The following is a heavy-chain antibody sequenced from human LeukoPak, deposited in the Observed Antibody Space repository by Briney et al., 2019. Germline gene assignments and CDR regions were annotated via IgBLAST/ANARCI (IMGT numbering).Heavy chain of an antibody. CDR1: GXSFTSYC. CDR2: IDPSDSYN. J-gene: IGHJ3*02. Sequence: GESLKISFKGSGXSFTSYCISWVRQMPGKDLEWMGRIDPSDSYNNYRPSFQGHVTISADKSISTAYLQWSSLKASDTAMYYCARLRVRGVIGAFDIWGQGTMVTVSS. V-gene: IGHV5-10-1*01. D-gene: IGHD3-10*01. CDR3: ARLRVRGVIGAFDI.